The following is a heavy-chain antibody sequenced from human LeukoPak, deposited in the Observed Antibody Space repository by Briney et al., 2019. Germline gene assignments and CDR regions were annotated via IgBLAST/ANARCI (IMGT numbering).Heavy chain of an antibody. Sequence: GGSLRLSCAASGFTFSSYSMNWVRQAPGKGLEWVSSISSSSSYIYYADSVKGRFTISRDNAKNSLYLQMNSLRAEDTAVYYCATPPDRYSSSWYFAFDIWGQGTMVTVSS. D-gene: IGHD6-13*01. CDR3: ATPPDRYSSSWYFAFDI. CDR2: ISSSSSYI. V-gene: IGHV3-21*01. J-gene: IGHJ3*02. CDR1: GFTFSSYS.